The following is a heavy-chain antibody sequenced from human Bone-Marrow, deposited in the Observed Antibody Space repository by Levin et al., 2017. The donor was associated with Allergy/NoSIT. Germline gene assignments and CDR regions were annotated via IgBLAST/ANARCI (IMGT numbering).Heavy chain of an antibody. D-gene: IGHD3-16*01. CDR3: ARHDRLGDIEPWFDP. CDR2: IYDSGRT. Sequence: PSETLSLICSVSGGSISSSSHYWGWIRQPPGGGLEWIGSIYDSGRTYYEPSLKSRVTLSVDTSKNQFSLKLSSVTAADTAIYYCARHDRLGDIEPWFDPWGQGTLVTVFS. V-gene: IGHV4-39*01. CDR1: GGSISSSSHY. J-gene: IGHJ5*02.